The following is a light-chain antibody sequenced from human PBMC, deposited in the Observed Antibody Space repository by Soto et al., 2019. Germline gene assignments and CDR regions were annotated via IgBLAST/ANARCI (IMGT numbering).Light chain of an antibody. CDR2: RNT. J-gene: IGLJ1*01. Sequence: QPVLTQPPSVSGAPGQRVSISCTGSSSNVGAGFDVHWYQQLPRAAPKLLIFRNTNRPSGVPDRFSGSKSGTSASLAITGLQVEDEADYYCQSYDSSLSAYVFGTGPSSPS. V-gene: IGLV1-40*01. CDR3: QSYDSSLSAYV. CDR1: SSNVGAGFD.